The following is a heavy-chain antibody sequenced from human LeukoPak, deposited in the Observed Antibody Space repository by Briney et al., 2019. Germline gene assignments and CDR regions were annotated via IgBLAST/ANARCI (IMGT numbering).Heavy chain of an antibody. CDR2: IRSKANSYAT. Sequence: PGGSLRLSCAASGFTFGGSAMHWVRQASGKGLEWVGRIRSKANSYATAYAASVKGRFTISRDDSKNTAYLQMNSLKTEDTAVYYCTRGLGDYGPWPSYYFDYWGQGTLVTVSS. CDR3: TRGLGDYGPWPSYYFDY. CDR1: GFTFGGSA. V-gene: IGHV3-73*01. D-gene: IGHD4-17*01. J-gene: IGHJ4*02.